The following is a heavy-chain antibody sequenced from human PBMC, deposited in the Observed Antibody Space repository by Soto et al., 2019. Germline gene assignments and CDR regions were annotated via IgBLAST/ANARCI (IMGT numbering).Heavy chain of an antibody. D-gene: IGHD3-22*01. CDR3: AREPYYYDSSGYSHFDY. Sequence: SETLSLTCTVSGGSISSGGYYWSWIRQHPGKGLEWIGYIYYSGSTYYNPSLKSRVTISVDTSKNQFSLKLSSVTAADTAVYYCAREPYYYDSSGYSHFDYWGQGTLVTVSS. CDR1: GGSISSGGYY. CDR2: IYYSGST. V-gene: IGHV4-31*03. J-gene: IGHJ4*02.